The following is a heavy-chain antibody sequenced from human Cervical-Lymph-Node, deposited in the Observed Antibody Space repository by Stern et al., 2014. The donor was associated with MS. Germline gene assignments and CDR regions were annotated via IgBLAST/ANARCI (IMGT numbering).Heavy chain of an antibody. CDR3: ARGRGGNYRYYFDY. J-gene: IGHJ4*02. CDR2: ISSGGSYI. V-gene: IGHV3-21*01. CDR1: GFTFSSYS. D-gene: IGHD4-23*01. Sequence: EVQLEESGGGLVQPGGSLRLSCAASGFTFSSYSMNWVRQAPGKGLEWVASISSGGSYIYYADSLKGRFTISRDNAKNSLYLQMNSLRAEDTAVYYCARGRGGNYRYYFDYWGQGTLVTVSS.